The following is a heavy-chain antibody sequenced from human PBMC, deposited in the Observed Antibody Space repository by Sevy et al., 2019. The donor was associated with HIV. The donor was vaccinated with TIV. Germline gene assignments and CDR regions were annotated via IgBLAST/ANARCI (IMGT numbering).Heavy chain of an antibody. Sequence: GGSLRLSCAASGFSFRNYDMHWVRQAPGKGLEWLALVSFDGDSTYSADSVKGRFTSSRDNSKNTLYLQMNSLRVEHTAIYYCAKRGGHDTSGYVSYYYYGMDVWGQGTTVTVSS. CDR2: VSFDGDST. D-gene: IGHD2-2*01. CDR3: AKRGGHDTSGYVSYYYYGMDV. V-gene: IGHV3-30*18. CDR1: GFSFRNYD. J-gene: IGHJ6*02.